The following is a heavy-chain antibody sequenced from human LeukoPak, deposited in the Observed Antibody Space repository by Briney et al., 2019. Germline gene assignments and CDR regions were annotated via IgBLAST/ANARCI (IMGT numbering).Heavy chain of an antibody. D-gene: IGHD6-13*01. CDR2: IYSGST. V-gene: IGHV4-4*07. J-gene: IGHJ4*02. CDR1: GGSISSYY. Sequence: PSETLSLTCTVSGGSISSYYWSWIRQPAGKGLEWIGRIYSGSTNYNPSLKSRVTMSVDTSKNQFSLKLSSVTAADTAVYYCASAYSSSWYDYWGQGTLVTVSS. CDR3: ASAYSSSWYDY.